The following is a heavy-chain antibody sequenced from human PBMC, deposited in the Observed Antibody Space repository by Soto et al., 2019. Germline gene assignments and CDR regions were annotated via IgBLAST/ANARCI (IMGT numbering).Heavy chain of an antibody. Sequence: PSATLSLTCCVSGFSLSSSIYYLGWLRQPPGKELEWIGNIYYSGSTYYNPSLESRITISVATSKNQFSLTLSSMTAADTAVYYCARRGYSYGYFDYWGQGSLVPVSS. CDR3: ARRGYSYGYFDY. CDR2: IYYSGST. D-gene: IGHD5-18*01. CDR1: GFSLSSSIYY. V-gene: IGHV4-39*01. J-gene: IGHJ4*02.